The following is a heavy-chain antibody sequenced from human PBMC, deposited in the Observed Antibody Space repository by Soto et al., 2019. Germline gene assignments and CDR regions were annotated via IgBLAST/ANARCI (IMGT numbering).Heavy chain of an antibody. Sequence: GGSLRLSSAASGFTFSSYAMHWVRQAPGKGLERVAVISYDGSNKYYADSVKGRFTISRDNSKNTLYLQMNSLRAEDTAGYYFVRHPPASTIYWGQGTLVTVFS. CDR2: ISYDGSNK. V-gene: IGHV3-30-3*01. D-gene: IGHD1-1*01. J-gene: IGHJ4*02. CDR3: VRHPPASTIY. CDR1: GFTFSSYA.